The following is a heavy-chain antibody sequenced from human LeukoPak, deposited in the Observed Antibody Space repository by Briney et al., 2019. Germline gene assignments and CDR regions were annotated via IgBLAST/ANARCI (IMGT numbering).Heavy chain of an antibody. V-gene: IGHV1-18*01. CDR3: ARDPVGGDGDYPYYDY. Sequence: ASVKVSCKASGYTFTSYGISWVRQAPGQGLEWMGWISAYNGNTNYAQKFQGRVTMTRDTSTSTVYMELSSLRSEDTAVYYCARDPVGGDGDYPYYDYWGQGTLVTVSS. J-gene: IGHJ4*02. CDR2: ISAYNGNT. D-gene: IGHD2-21*02. CDR1: GYTFTSYG.